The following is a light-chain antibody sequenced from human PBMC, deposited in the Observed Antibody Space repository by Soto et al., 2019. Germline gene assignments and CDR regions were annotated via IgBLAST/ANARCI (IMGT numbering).Light chain of an antibody. CDR2: EIN. V-gene: IGLV2-8*01. J-gene: IGLJ1*01. Sequence: QSVLTQPPSASGSPGRSVTISCTGTRSDIGDSNFVSWYQQHPGEAPKLLIFEINRRPSGVPGRFSGSKSGNTASLTVSGLLAEDGADYYCGSYAGNTNFVFGTGTKVTV. CDR1: RSDIGDSNF. CDR3: GSYAGNTNFV.